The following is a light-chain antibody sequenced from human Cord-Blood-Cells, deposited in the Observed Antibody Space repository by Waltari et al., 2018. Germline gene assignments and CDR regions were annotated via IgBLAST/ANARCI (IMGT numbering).Light chain of an antibody. J-gene: IGKJ1*01. Sequence: EIVLTLSSATLSVSPGERATLSCRASQSVSSNLAWYQQKPGQAPRLLIYGASTRATGIPARFSGSGSGTEFTLTISSLQSEDFAVYYGQQYNNWPPWTFGQGTKVEIK. CDR1: QSVSSN. CDR2: GAS. CDR3: QQYNNWPPWT. V-gene: IGKV3-15*01.